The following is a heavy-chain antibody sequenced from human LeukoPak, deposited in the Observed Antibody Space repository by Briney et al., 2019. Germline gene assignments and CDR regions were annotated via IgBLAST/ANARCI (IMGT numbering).Heavy chain of an antibody. V-gene: IGHV3-30*04. Sequence: RPGGSLRLSCAASGFTFSSYAMHWVRQAPGKGLEWVAVISYDGSNKYYADSVKGRFTISRDNSKNTLYLQMNSLRAEDTAVYYCARVWFGAPYYYHGMDVWGQGTTVTVSS. CDR2: ISYDGSNK. J-gene: IGHJ6*02. CDR1: GFTFSSYA. CDR3: ARVWFGAPYYYHGMDV. D-gene: IGHD3-10*01.